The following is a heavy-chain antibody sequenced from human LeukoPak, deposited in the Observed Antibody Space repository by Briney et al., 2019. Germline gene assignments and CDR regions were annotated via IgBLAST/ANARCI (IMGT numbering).Heavy chain of an antibody. J-gene: IGHJ6*02. CDR3: ARTDYDILTGYFYYYYYGMDV. Sequence: ASVKVSCKASGYTFTSYDINWVRQATGQGLEWMGWMNPNSGNTGYAQKFQGRVTMTRNTSISTAYMELSSLRSEGTAVYYCARTDYDILTGYFYYYYYGMDVWGQGTTVTVSS. CDR1: GYTFTSYD. D-gene: IGHD3-9*01. V-gene: IGHV1-8*01. CDR2: MNPNSGNT.